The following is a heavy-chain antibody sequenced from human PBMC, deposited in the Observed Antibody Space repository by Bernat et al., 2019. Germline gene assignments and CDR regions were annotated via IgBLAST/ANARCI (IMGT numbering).Heavy chain of an antibody. Sequence: QVQLQESGPGLVKPSETLSLTCTVSGGSISSYYWSWIRQPPGKGLEWIGYIYYSGSTNYNPSLKSRLTISVDTSKNQFSLKLSSVTAADTAVYYCARPSAGPSGGIGAAFDYWGQGTLVTVSS. CDR1: GGSISSYY. D-gene: IGHD3-10*01. CDR2: IYYSGST. CDR3: ARPSAGPSGGIGAAFDY. V-gene: IGHV4-59*01. J-gene: IGHJ4*02.